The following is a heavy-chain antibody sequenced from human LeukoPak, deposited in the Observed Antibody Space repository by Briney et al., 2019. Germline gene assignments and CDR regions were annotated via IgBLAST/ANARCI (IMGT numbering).Heavy chain of an antibody. CDR3: ARGIIGYFYYMDV. V-gene: IGHV5-51*01. Sequence: GESLKISCRGAGYGFTTYWIAWVRQTPTKGLEWMATIFPGDSGTRYSPSFQGQVTISADSSISTAYLQWSSLKVSDTATCYCARGIIGYFYYMDVWGEETTVIVSS. D-gene: IGHD2/OR15-2a*01. CDR1: GYGFTTYW. CDR2: IFPGDSGT. J-gene: IGHJ6*03.